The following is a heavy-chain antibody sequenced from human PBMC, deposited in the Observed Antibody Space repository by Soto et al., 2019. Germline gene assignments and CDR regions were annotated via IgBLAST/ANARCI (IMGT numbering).Heavy chain of an antibody. Sequence: PSETLCLTGAVYCGSFIGYYWIWIRQPPGKGLEWIGEINHSGSTNYNPSLKSRVTMSIDTSEKQFSLNLRSVTAADTAIYYCARDATILTRAMDVWGQGTTVTVSS. CDR3: ARDATILTRAMDV. J-gene: IGHJ6*02. CDR2: INHSGST. V-gene: IGHV4-34*01. D-gene: IGHD3-3*01. CDR1: CGSFIGYY.